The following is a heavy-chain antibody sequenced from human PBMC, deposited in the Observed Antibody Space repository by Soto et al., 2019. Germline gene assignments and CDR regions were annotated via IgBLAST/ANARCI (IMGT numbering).Heavy chain of an antibody. CDR2: ISSSSSTI. Sequence: EVQLVESGGGLVQPGGSLRLSCAASGFTFSSYSMNWVRQAPGKGLEWVSYISSSSSTIYYADSVKGRFTISRDNAKNSLYLQMNSLRAEDTAVYYCARDHARDPRAGTTFFDYWGQGTLVTVSS. CDR1: GFTFSSYS. D-gene: IGHD1-7*01. V-gene: IGHV3-48*01. CDR3: ARDHARDPRAGTTFFDY. J-gene: IGHJ4*02.